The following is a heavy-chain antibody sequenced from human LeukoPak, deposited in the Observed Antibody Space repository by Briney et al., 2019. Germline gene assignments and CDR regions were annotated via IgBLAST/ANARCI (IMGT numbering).Heavy chain of an antibody. D-gene: IGHD2-2*01. Sequence: GASVKVSCNASGYTFTSYGISWVRQAPGQGLEWMGWISDYNGNTNYAQKLQGRVTMTTDTSTSTAYMELRSLRSDDTAVYYCARGQDSTTPSYWFDPWGQGTLVTVSS. CDR3: ARGQDSTTPSYWFDP. CDR1: GYTFTSYG. J-gene: IGHJ5*02. V-gene: IGHV1-18*01. CDR2: ISDYNGNT.